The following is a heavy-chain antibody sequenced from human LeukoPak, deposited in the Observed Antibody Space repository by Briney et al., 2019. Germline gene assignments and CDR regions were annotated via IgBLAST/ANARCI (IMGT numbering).Heavy chain of an antibody. J-gene: IGHJ4*02. D-gene: IGHD1-20*01. CDR2: INQDGSEK. Sequence: GGSLRLSCAASGFTFSTYWMSWVRQAPGKGLEWVANINQDGSEKYYVDSMKGRSTISRDNAKNSLYLQMNSLRAEDTAVYYCARGNNFYVYWGQGTLVTVSS. V-gene: IGHV3-7*04. CDR1: GFTFSTYW. CDR3: ARGNNFYVY.